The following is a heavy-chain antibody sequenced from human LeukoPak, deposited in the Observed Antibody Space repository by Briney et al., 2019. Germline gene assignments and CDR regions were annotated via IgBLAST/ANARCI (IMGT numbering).Heavy chain of an antibody. J-gene: IGHJ4*02. CDR2: INPNSGGT. CDR1: GYTFTVYY. Sequence: WASVKVSCTASGYTFTVYYMHWVRQAPGQGLEWMGWINPNSGGTNYAQKFQGWVTMTRDTSISTAYMELSRLRSDDTAVYYCAREGSPRGYYFDYWGQGTLVTVSS. D-gene: IGHD6-13*01. V-gene: IGHV1-2*04. CDR3: AREGSPRGYYFDY.